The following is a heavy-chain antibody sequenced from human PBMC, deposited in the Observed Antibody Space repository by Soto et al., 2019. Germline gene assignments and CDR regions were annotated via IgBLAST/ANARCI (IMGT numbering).Heavy chain of an antibody. D-gene: IGHD6-13*01. J-gene: IGHJ5*02. V-gene: IGHV4-34*01. CDR1: GGSFSGYY. CDR2: INHSGST. Sequence: KPSETLSLTCAVYGGSFSGYYWSWIRQPPGKGLEWIGEINHSGSTNYNPSLKSRVTISVDTSKNQFSLKLSSVTAADTAVYYCARGLLRGFIAAAGRESNWFDPWGQGTLVTVSS. CDR3: ARGLLRGFIAAAGRESNWFDP.